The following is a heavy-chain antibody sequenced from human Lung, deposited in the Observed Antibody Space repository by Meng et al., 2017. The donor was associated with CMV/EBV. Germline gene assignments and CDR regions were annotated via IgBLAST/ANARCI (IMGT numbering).Heavy chain of an antibody. J-gene: IGHJ6*02. V-gene: IGHV4-34*01. CDR1: GWSFSGYY. Sequence: SETXSLTCAVYGWSFSGYYWSWIRQPPGKGLEWIGEINHSGSTNYNPSLKSRVTISVDTSKNQFSLKLSSVTAADTAVYSCARSYSYGWGPYYYYYGMDVWXQGTTVTVSS. D-gene: IGHD5-18*01. CDR2: INHSGST. CDR3: ARSYSYGWGPYYYYYGMDV.